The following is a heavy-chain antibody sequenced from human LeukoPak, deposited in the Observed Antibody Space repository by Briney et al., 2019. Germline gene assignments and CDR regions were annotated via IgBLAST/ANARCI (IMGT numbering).Heavy chain of an antibody. CDR1: GYTFPTYG. V-gene: IGHV1-18*01. Sequence: ASVKVSCKASGYTFPTYGISWVRQAPGQGLEWMGWISAYNGNTNYAQKLQGRVTMTTDTSTTTAYMELRSPRSDDTAMYYCARESRRCSSTNCYFDYWGQGTLVTVSS. J-gene: IGHJ4*02. CDR3: ARESRRCSSTNCYFDY. CDR2: ISAYNGNT. D-gene: IGHD2-2*01.